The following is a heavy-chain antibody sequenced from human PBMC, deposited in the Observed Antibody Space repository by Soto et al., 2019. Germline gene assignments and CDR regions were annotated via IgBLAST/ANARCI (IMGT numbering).Heavy chain of an antibody. CDR3: ARSLEWQDKSAFDI. J-gene: IGHJ3*02. D-gene: IGHD3-3*01. Sequence: PGGSLRLSCAASGFTFSSYWMHRVRQAPGKGLVWVSRINSDGSSTSYADSEKGRFTISRDNAKNTPYLQMNSLRAEDTAVYYCARSLEWQDKSAFDIWGQGTMVTVSS. CDR2: INSDGSST. V-gene: IGHV3-74*01. CDR1: GFTFSSYW.